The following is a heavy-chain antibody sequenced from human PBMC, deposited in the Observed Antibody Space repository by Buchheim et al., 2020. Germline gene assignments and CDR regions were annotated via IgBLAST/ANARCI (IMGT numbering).Heavy chain of an antibody. D-gene: IGHD2-21*02. CDR1: GGSISSSNW. CDR3: ARVYCGGDCYSLPKYFDY. J-gene: IGHJ4*02. V-gene: IGHV4-30-4*01. CDR2: IYYSGST. Sequence: QVQLQESGPGLVKPSGTLSLTCAVSGGSISSSNWWSWIRQPPGKGLEWIGYIYYSGSTYYNPSLKSRVTISVDTYKNQFSLKLSSVTAADTAVYYCARVYCGGDCYSLPKYFDYWGQGTL.